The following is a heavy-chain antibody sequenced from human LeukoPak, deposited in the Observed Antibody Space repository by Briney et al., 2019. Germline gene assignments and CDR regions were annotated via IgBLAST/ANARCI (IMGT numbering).Heavy chain of an antibody. J-gene: IGHJ4*02. CDR2: NYSDGRT. D-gene: IGHD3-16*01. CDR3: ARLPRGDY. V-gene: IGHV3-53*01. CDR1: GLTVSSTY. Sequence: GGSLRLSCAASGLTVSSTYISWVRQAPGRGLELVSVNYSDGRTYYAHSLKGRFTISRDSSKNTVYLQVNSLRVEDTAVYYCARLPRGDYWGQGTLVTVSS.